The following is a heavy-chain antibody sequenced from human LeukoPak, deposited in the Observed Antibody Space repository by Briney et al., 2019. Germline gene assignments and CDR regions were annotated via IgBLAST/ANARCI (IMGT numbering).Heavy chain of an antibody. CDR2: LNTSGST. CDR1: GGSISGYY. CDR3: ATFGSGLHPSTYYFDY. Sequence: SETLSLTCTVSGGSISGYYWSWIRRPPGKGLEWTAYLNTSGSTNRNPSLKSRVTISLDTSKNQFSLKLTSVTATDTAVYYCATFGSGLHPSTYYFDYWGQGTLVTVSS. V-gene: IGHV4-59*01. D-gene: IGHD6-19*01. J-gene: IGHJ4*02.